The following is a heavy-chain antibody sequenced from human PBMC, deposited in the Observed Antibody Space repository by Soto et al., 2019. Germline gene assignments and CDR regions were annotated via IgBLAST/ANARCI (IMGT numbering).Heavy chain of an antibody. J-gene: IGHJ4*02. V-gene: IGHV4-31*03. CDR1: GGSISSGGYY. D-gene: IGHD4-4*01. Sequence: QVQLQESGPGLVKPSQTQSITCTVSGGSISSGGYYWSWIRQHPGKGLEWIGYIYYSGSTYYNPSLKSRVTISVDTSKNQFSLKLSSVTAADTAVYYCARFQTVTTILFDYWGQGTLVTVSS. CDR3: ARFQTVTTILFDY. CDR2: IYYSGST.